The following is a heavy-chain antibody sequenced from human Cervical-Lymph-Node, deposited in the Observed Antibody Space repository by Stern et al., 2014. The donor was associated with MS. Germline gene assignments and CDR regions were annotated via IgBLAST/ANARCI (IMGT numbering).Heavy chain of an antibody. CDR1: GFTFEDYA. CDR2: IWYDGSQK. CDR3: ARKIPDYYYYAMDV. J-gene: IGHJ6*02. Sequence: DQLVESGGGLVQPGGSQRLSCTASGFTFEDYAMEWVRQVPGKGLEWVAMIWYDGSQKYYGDSVRGRFSVSRDNSRNTLYLQMKSLSLEDTAVYYCARKIPDYYYYAMDVWGQGTTVTVSS. D-gene: IGHD2-2*02. V-gene: IGHV3-33*01.